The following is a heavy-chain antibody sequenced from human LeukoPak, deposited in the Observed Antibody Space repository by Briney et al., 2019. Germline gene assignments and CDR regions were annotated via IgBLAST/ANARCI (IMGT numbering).Heavy chain of an antibody. V-gene: IGHV4-4*07. J-gene: IGHJ4*02. Sequence: PSETLSLTCSVSVDSISSYYWSWIRQPAGKGLEWIGRIYTTGSTNYNPSLKSRVTMSVDTSKNQFSLKLSSVTAADTAVYYCARRKYSSSWNDYWGQGTLVTVSS. D-gene: IGHD6-13*01. CDR3: ARRKYSSSWNDY. CDR1: VDSISSYY. CDR2: IYTTGST.